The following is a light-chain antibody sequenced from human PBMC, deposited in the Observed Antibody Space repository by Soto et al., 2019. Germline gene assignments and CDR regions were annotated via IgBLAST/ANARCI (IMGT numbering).Light chain of an antibody. V-gene: IGKV3D-7*01. Sequence: PGERVTLSCRANQSVSSSYLTWYQQKPGQAPRLLIYGASTRATSIPARFSGSGSGTDFTLTISSLQPEDFAVYYCQQDYNFTFGPGTKVDIK. CDR1: QSVSSSY. CDR2: GAS. J-gene: IGKJ3*01. CDR3: QQDYNFT.